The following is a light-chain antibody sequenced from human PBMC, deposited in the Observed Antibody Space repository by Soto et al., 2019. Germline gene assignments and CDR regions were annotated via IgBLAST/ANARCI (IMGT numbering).Light chain of an antibody. CDR1: QSVSSN. Sequence: EIVMTQSPATLSVSPGERATLSCRAGQSVSSNLAWYQQKPGQAPRLLIYGASTRATDIPPRFSGSGSGTEFTLTISSLQSEDFAVYYCQQYNNWPAITFGQGTRLEIK. V-gene: IGKV3D-15*01. J-gene: IGKJ5*01. CDR3: QQYNNWPAIT. CDR2: GAS.